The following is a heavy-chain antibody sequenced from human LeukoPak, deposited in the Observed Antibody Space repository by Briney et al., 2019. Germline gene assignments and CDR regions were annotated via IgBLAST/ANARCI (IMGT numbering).Heavy chain of an antibody. CDR1: GFTFSSYT. V-gene: IGHV3-48*02. J-gene: IGHJ4*02. D-gene: IGHD1-26*01. Sequence: GGSLRLSCAASGFTFSSYTMNWVRQAPGKGLEWVPHITASGTAMFYADSVKGRFTISRDNAKNSLYLQMNSLRDEDTAVYYCASSGSYRFDYWGQGTLVTVSS. CDR3: ASSGSYRFDY. CDR2: ITASGTAM.